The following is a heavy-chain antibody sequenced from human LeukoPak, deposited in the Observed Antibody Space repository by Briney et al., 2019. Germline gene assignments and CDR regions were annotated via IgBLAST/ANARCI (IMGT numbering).Heavy chain of an antibody. J-gene: IGHJ6*04. D-gene: IGHD3-3*01. CDR2: IKSKNDGGTT. CDR1: GFIFSNAW. CDR3: TPSYDFWSGYYWNV. V-gene: IGHV3-15*01. Sequence: PGGSLRFSCAASGFIFSNAWMSWVRQAPGKGLEWVGRIKSKNDGGTTDYAAPVKGRFTISRDDSKNTVYLQMNSLKTEDTAVYYCTPSYDFWSGYYWNVWGKGTTITVSS.